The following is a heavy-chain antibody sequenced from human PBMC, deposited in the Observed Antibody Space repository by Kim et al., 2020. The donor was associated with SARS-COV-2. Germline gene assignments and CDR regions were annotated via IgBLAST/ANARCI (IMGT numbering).Heavy chain of an antibody. V-gene: IGHV3-11*04. J-gene: IGHJ4*02. D-gene: IGHD3-10*01. CDR3: ARDSGIYASGSKNPLDY. Sequence: VKGRFTISRDNAKNSLYLQMNSLRAEDTAVYYCARDSGIYASGSKNPLDYWGQGTLVTVSS.